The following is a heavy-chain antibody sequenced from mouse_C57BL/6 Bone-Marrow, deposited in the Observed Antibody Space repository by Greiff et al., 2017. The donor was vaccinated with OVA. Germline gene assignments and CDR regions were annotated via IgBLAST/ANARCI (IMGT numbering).Heavy chain of an antibody. CDR3: AIDRALRLLPY. CDR2: IYPSDSET. Sequence: VQLQQPGAELVRPGSSVKLSCKASGYTFTSYWMDWVKQRPGQGLEWIGNIYPSDSETHYNQKFKDKATLTVDKSSSTAYMQLSSLTSEDSAVYYCAIDRALRLLPYWGQGTTLTVSS. J-gene: IGHJ2*01. CDR1: GYTFTSYW. V-gene: IGHV1-61*01. D-gene: IGHD2-3*01.